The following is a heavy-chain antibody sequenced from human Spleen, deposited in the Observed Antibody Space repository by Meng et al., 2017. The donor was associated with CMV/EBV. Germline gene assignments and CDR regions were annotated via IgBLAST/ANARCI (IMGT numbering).Heavy chain of an antibody. V-gene: IGHV4-30-4*08. CDR1: GGSISSGDYY. D-gene: IGHD3-10*01. CDR3: ARAVGVLWFGELTYFDY. J-gene: IGHJ4*02. Sequence: QESGPGLVKPSQTLSLTCTGSGGSISSGDYYWSWIRQPPGKGLEWIGYIYYSGSTYYNPSLKSRVTISVDTSKNQFSLKLSSVTAADTAVYYCARAVGVLWFGELTYFDYWGQGTLVTVSS. CDR2: IYYSGST.